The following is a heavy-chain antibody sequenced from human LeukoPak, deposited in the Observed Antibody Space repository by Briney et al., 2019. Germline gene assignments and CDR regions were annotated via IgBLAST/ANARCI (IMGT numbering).Heavy chain of an antibody. CDR1: GGSISSNSYY. J-gene: IGHJ4*02. Sequence: PSETLSLTCAVSGGSISSNSYYWGWIRQPPGKGLEWIGSIYYSGSTNYNPSLKSRVTISVDTSKNQFSLKLSSVTAADTAVYYCARHLSPGYCSGGSCSQFDYWGQGTLVTVSS. V-gene: IGHV4-39*01. CDR2: IYYSGST. D-gene: IGHD2-15*01. CDR3: ARHLSPGYCSGGSCSQFDY.